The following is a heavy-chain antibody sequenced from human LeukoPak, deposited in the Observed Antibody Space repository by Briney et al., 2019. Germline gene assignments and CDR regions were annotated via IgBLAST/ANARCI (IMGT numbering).Heavy chain of an antibody. Sequence: SSETLSLTCTVSGGSISSYYWSWIRQPPGKGLEWIGYIYYSGSTKYNPSLKSRVTISVDTSKNQFSLKLSSVTAADTAVYYCARDAYSSSSVYYYYYMDVWGKGTTVTVSS. CDR1: GGSISSYY. CDR2: IYYSGST. J-gene: IGHJ6*03. D-gene: IGHD6-6*01. CDR3: ARDAYSSSSVYYYYYMDV. V-gene: IGHV4-59*01.